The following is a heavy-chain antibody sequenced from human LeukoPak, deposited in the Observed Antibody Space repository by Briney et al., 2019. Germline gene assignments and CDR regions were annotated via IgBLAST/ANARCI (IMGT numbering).Heavy chain of an antibody. V-gene: IGHV3-7*01. J-gene: IGHJ4*02. Sequence: GGSLRLSCAASGFTFSSYWMSWVRQAPGKGLEWVANIKQDGSEKYYVDSVKGRFTISRDNAKNSLYLQMNSLRAEDTAVYYCARDLEVSAYDFWSGYYRHHNYFDYWGQGTLVTVSS. D-gene: IGHD3-3*01. CDR1: GFTFSSYW. CDR2: IKQDGSEK. CDR3: ARDLEVSAYDFWSGYYRHHNYFDY.